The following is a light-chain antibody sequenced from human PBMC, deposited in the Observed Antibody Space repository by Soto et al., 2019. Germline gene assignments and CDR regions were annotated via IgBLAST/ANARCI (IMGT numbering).Light chain of an antibody. CDR2: EVS. J-gene: IGLJ3*02. Sequence: QSALTQPASVSGSPGQSITIFCTGTSSDIGGYNFVSWYQQHPGKAPKLMIYEVSNRPSGVSNRFSGSKSGNTASLTISGLQAEDEADYYCSSHTSSNSWVFGGGTKLTVL. CDR1: SSDIGGYNF. V-gene: IGLV2-14*01. CDR3: SSHTSSNSWV.